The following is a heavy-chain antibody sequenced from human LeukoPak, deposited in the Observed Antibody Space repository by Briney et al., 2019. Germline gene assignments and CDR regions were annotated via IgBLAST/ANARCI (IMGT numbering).Heavy chain of an antibody. CDR3: ARAYYDFWSGSRIHYYGMDV. Sequence: GGSLRLSCAASGFTFSDYYMSWIRQAPGKGLEWVSYISSSSSTIYYADSVKGRFTISRDNAKNSLYLQMNSLRDEDTAVYYCARAYYDFWSGSRIHYYGMDVWGQGTTVTVSS. D-gene: IGHD3-3*01. V-gene: IGHV3-11*04. CDR1: GFTFSDYY. J-gene: IGHJ6*02. CDR2: ISSSSSTI.